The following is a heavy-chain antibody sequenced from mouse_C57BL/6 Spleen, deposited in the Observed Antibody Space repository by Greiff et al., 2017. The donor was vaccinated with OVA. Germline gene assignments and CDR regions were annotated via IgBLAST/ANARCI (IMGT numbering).Heavy chain of an antibody. CDR2: ISGGGGNT. CDR3: ARQKLVYYAMDY. J-gene: IGHJ4*01. D-gene: IGHD4-1*01. Sequence: DVMLVESGGGLVKPGGSLKLSCAASGFTFSSYTMSWVRQTPEKRLEWVATISGGGGNTYYPDSVKGRFTISRDNAKNTLYLQMSSLSAEDTAWYDCARQKLVYYAMDYGGQGPSVTVSS. CDR1: GFTFSSYT. V-gene: IGHV5-9*01.